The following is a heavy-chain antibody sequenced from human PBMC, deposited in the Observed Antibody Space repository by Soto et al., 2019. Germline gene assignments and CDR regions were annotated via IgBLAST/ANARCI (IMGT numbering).Heavy chain of an antibody. CDR2: IWYDGSNK. CDR3: ARDGYGSGSYYIDY. D-gene: IGHD3-10*01. J-gene: IGHJ4*02. Sequence: QVQLVESGGGVVQPERSLRLSCAASGFTFSSYGMHWVRQAPGKGLEWVAVIWYDGSNKYYADSVKGRFTISRDNSKNTLYLQMNSLRAEDTAVYSCARDGYGSGSYYIDYWGQGTLVTVSS. V-gene: IGHV3-33*01. CDR1: GFTFSSYG.